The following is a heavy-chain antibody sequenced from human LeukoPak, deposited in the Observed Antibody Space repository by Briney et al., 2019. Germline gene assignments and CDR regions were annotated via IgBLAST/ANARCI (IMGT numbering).Heavy chain of an antibody. CDR3: ARAPDGYNPLNYFGY. Sequence: GESLKISCKGSGYSFTSYWSGWVRQKPGKGLEWMGIIYPGDSDTRYSPSFQGQVTISADKSISTAYLQWSSLKASDTAMYYCARAPDGYNPLNYFGYWGQGTLVTVSS. J-gene: IGHJ4*02. CDR1: GYSFTSYW. D-gene: IGHD5-24*01. V-gene: IGHV5-51*01. CDR2: IYPGDSDT.